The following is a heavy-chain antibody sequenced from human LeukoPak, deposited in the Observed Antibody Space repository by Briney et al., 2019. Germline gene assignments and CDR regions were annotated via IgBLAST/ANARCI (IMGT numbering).Heavy chain of an antibody. V-gene: IGHV3-23*01. CDR2: ISGSGGST. CDR1: GFTFSSYA. D-gene: IGHD3-10*01. Sequence: GGSLRLSCAASGFTFSSYAMSWVRQAPGKGLEWVSAISGSGGSTYYADSVKGRFTISRDNSKNTLYLQMNSLRAEDTAVYYCARGGYYGSGSPDSFDPWGQGTLVTVSS. CDR3: ARGGYYGSGSPDSFDP. J-gene: IGHJ5*02.